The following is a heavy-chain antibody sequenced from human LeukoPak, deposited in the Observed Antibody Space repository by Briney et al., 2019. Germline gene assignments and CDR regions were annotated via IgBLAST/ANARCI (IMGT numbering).Heavy chain of an antibody. Sequence: ASVKVSCKASGYTFTSYDINWVRQATGQGLEWMGWMNPNSGNTGYAQKFQGRVTMTRNTSISTAYMELSSLRSEDTAVYYCARGGCTSCYHYYYYGMDVWGQGTTVTVSS. CDR3: ARGGCTSCYHYYYYGMDV. J-gene: IGHJ6*02. CDR2: MNPNSGNT. D-gene: IGHD2-2*01. V-gene: IGHV1-8*01. CDR1: GYTFTSYD.